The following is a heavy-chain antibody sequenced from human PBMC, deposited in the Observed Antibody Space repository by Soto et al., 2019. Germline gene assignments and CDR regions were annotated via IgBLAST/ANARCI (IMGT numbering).Heavy chain of an antibody. CDR3: ARRRQLGGTFFFDY. Sequence: PSETLSLTCTVSGGSISSYYWSWIRQPPGTGLEWIGYIYYSGSTNYNPSLKSRVTISVDTSKNQFSLRLSSVTAADTAVYYCARRRQLGGTFFFDYWGQGALVTVSS. CDR2: IYYSGST. J-gene: IGHJ4*02. CDR1: GGSISSYY. D-gene: IGHD3-10*01. V-gene: IGHV4-59*01.